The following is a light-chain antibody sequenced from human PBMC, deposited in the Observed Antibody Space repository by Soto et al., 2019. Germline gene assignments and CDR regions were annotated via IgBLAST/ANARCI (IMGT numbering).Light chain of an antibody. CDR1: QSVSSK. CDR2: GAS. J-gene: IGKJ5*01. CDR3: QQYNNWPIT. Sequence: EIVLTQSPDTLSLSPGERATLSCRASQSVSSKLVWYQQKPGQAPRLLIYGASTRATGIPARFSGSGSGTEFTLTISSLQSEDFAVYYCQQYNNWPITFGQGTQLEIK. V-gene: IGKV3-15*01.